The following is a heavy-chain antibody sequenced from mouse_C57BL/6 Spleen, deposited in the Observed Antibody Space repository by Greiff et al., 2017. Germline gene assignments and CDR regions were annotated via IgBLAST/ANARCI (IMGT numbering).Heavy chain of an antibody. CDR1: GYTFTSYW. J-gene: IGHJ4*01. CDR2: INPSNGGT. V-gene: IGHV1-53*01. D-gene: IGHD2-5*01. CDR3: ARYSNYVGGAMDY. Sequence: QVQLQQPGTELVKPGASVKLSCKASGYTFTSYWMHWVKQRPGQGLEWIGNINPSNGGTNYNEKFKSKATRTVDKSSSTAYMQLSSLTSADSAVYYCARYSNYVGGAMDYWGQGTSVTVSS.